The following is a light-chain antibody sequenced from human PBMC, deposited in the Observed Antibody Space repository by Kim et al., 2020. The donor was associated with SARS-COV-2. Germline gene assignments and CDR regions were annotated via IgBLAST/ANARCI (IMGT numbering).Light chain of an antibody. CDR2: GAS. CDR3: QQYDDWPPWT. CDR1: QSVSSY. Sequence: SRGEGATLSCRASQSVSSYLAWYQQKPGQAPRLLIYGASTRATGIPARFSGSGSGTEFTLTISSLQSEDSAVYYCQQYDDWPPWTFGQGTKVDIK. V-gene: IGKV3-15*01. J-gene: IGKJ1*01.